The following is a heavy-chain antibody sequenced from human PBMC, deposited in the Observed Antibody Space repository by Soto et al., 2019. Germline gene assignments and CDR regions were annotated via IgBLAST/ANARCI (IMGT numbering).Heavy chain of an antibody. Sequence: PSQTLSLTCVISGDSVSSNSAAWNWIRQSPSRGLEWLGRTYYRSRWYNDYAVSVRSRITVNADTSKNQFSLHLNSVTPEDTAVYYCARGKRIPGTTNWSDPWGQAPLVTVSS. D-gene: IGHD1-7*01. CDR1: GDSVSSNSAA. CDR2: TYYRSRWYN. V-gene: IGHV6-1*01. J-gene: IGHJ5*02. CDR3: ARGKRIPGTTNWSDP.